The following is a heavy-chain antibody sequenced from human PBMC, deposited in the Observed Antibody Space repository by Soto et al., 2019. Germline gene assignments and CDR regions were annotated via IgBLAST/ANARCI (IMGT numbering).Heavy chain of an antibody. CDR2: ISSSSYYI. CDR1: GFTFTSYS. J-gene: IGHJ6*02. D-gene: IGHD3-16*01. V-gene: IGHV3-21*01. Sequence: PGGSLRLSCAVAGFTFTSYSMNWVRQAPGKGLEWVAFISSSSYYIYYADSVKGRFTISRDNAKYSLSLQMSSLSAEDTAVYYCARVGPDDESNYYFGMDVWGQGTPVTVSS. CDR3: ARVGPDDESNYYFGMDV.